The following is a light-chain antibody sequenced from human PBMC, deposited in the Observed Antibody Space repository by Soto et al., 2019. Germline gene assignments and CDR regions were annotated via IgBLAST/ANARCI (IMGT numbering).Light chain of an antibody. CDR3: QQLHTYPFT. V-gene: IGKV1-9*01. Sequence: DMQLTQSPSFLSASVGDRVTITCRASQGIDSYLAWYQQKPGKAPKLLIYPASTLEGGVPSRFSGSGSGTEFTLTISTLQPEDFATYYCQQLHTYPFTFGGGIKVEIQ. CDR1: QGIDSY. CDR2: PAS. J-gene: IGKJ4*01.